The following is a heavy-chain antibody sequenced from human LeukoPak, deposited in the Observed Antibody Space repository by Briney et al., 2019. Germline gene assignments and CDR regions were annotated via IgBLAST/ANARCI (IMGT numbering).Heavy chain of an antibody. CDR3: VTKGVGPSYYFDY. CDR2: IYPGDSDT. CDR1: GYRFTSYW. Sequence: PGESLKISCKVSGYRFTSYWIGWVRQMPGKGLEWMGIIYPGDSDTRYSPSFQGQVTISADKSISTAYLQWSSLQASDTATYYCVTKGVGPSYYFDYWGQGTLVTVSS. D-gene: IGHD1-26*01. V-gene: IGHV5-51*01. J-gene: IGHJ4*02.